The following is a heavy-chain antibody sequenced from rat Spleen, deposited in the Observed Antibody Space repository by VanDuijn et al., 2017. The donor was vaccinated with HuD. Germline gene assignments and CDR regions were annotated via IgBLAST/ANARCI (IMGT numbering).Heavy chain of an antibody. J-gene: IGHJ2*01. Sequence: EVQLVESDGGLVQAGRSLKLSCAASGFIFSDHYVAWVRQAPTKGLEWVAYISYDGGSTYYRDPVKGRFTISRDNAKSTLYLQMNSLRSEDTATYYCTRGGNYDYDHWGQGVMVTVSS. V-gene: IGHV5-20*01. CDR3: TRGGNYDYDH. CDR2: ISYDGGST. D-gene: IGHD1-10*01. CDR1: GFIFSDHY.